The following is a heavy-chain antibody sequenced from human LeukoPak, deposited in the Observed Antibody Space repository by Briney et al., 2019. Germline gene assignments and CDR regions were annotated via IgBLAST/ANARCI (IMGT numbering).Heavy chain of an antibody. J-gene: IGHJ6*03. CDR2: ISSSGSTI. CDR3: ARAGPGFGELLDYYYYMDV. V-gene: IGHV3-11*01. Sequence: GGSLRLSCAASGFTFSDYYMSWIRQAPGKGLEWVSYISSSGSTIYYADSVKGRFTISRDNAKNSLYLQMNSLRAEDTAVYYCARAGPGFGELLDYYYYMDVWGKGTTVTISS. CDR1: GFTFSDYY. D-gene: IGHD3-10*01.